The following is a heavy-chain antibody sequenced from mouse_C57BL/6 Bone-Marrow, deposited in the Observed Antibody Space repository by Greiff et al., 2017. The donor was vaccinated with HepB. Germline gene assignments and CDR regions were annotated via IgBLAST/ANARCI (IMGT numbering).Heavy chain of an antibody. CDR3: ARLPTYGYFDV. Sequence: DVQLVESGGGLVQPGGSLSLSCAASGFTFTDYYMSWVRQPPGKALEWLGFIRNKANGYTTEYSASVKGRFTISRDNSQSILYLQMNALRAEDSATYFCARLPTYGYFDVWGTVTTVTVSS. J-gene: IGHJ1*03. D-gene: IGHD5-1*01. CDR2: IRNKANGYTT. CDR1: GFTFTDYY. V-gene: IGHV7-3*01.